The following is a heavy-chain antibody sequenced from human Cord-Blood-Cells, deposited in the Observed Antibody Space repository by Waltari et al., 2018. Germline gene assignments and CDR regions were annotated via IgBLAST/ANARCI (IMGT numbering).Heavy chain of an antibody. Sequence: EVQLVESGGGLVQPGRSLRLSCAASGFTFDDYAMHWVRQAPGKGLEWVSGISWNSGSIGYADSVKGRFTISRDNAKNSLYLQMNSLRAEDTALYYCAKDAQITGAFDYWGQGTLVTVSS. CDR1: GFTFDDYA. D-gene: IGHD1-20*01. CDR2: ISWNSGSI. V-gene: IGHV3-9*01. J-gene: IGHJ4*02. CDR3: AKDAQITGAFDY.